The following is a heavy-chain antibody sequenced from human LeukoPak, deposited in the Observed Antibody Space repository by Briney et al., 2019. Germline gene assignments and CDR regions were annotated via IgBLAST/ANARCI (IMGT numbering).Heavy chain of an antibody. CDR1: GYSISSGYY. D-gene: IGHD3-3*01. Sequence: SETLSLTCTVSGYSISSGYYWGWIRQPPGKGLEWIGSIYHSGSTYYNPSLKSRVTISVDTSKNQFSLKLSSVIAADTAVYYCARLGYYDFWSGYRPLGWFDPWGQGTLVTVSS. CDR2: IYHSGST. J-gene: IGHJ5*02. V-gene: IGHV4-38-2*02. CDR3: ARLGYYDFWSGYRPLGWFDP.